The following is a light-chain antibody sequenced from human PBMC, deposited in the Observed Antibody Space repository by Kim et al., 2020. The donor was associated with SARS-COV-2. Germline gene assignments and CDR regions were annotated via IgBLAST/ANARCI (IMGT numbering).Light chain of an antibody. Sequence: GQSITISCTGTSSDVGSYNLVSWYQQHPGKAPKLMIYEVSKRPSGVSNRFSGSKSGNTASLTISGLQAEDEADYYCCSYADSSPVVFGGGTQLTVL. CDR2: EVS. CDR1: SSDVGSYNL. J-gene: IGLJ2*01. V-gene: IGLV2-23*02. CDR3: CSYADSSPVV.